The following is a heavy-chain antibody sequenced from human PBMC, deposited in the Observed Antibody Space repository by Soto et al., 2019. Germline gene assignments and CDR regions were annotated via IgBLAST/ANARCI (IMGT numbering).Heavy chain of an antibody. CDR1: GGSISRSSYY. V-gene: IGHV4-39*01. CDR2: IYYSGST. D-gene: IGHD6-6*01. J-gene: IGHJ6*02. Sequence: SETLSLTCTVSGGSISRSSYYWCCLRQPQEKGLEWIGSIYYSGSTYYNPSLKSRVTISVDTSKNQFSLKLSSVTAADTAVYYCARLEVREDSSIWCNYYYYYVMDFWGQRSTVPVS. CDR3: ARLEVREDSSIWCNYYYYYVMDF.